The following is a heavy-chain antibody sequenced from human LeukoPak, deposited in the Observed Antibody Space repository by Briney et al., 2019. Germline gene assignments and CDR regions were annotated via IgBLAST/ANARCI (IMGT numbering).Heavy chain of an antibody. CDR1: GFPFSTHS. D-gene: IGHD4-17*01. J-gene: IGHJ4*02. V-gene: IGHV3-21*01. CDR3: ARGEDYGTNSFDY. Sequence: GGSLRLSCAASGFPFSTHSLNWVRQAPGKGLEWVSSISAGGDFVYYGDSVKGRFTMSRDNAKNSLYLQMNSLRAEDTAVYYCARGEDYGTNSFDYWGQGTLVTVSS. CDR2: ISAGGDFV.